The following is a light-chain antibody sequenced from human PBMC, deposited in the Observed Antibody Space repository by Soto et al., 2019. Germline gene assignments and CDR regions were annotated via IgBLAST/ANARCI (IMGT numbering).Light chain of an antibody. Sequence: DIQMTQSPSTLSASVGDRVTITCRASQSINDWVAWYQQKPGRAPKFLIYKASNLESGVPSRFSGSGSGTEFTLTISSLQPGDFATYCQHWHGFSWTFGQGTKVEIK. CDR2: KAS. J-gene: IGKJ1*01. CDR1: QSINDW. CDR3: QHWHGFSWT. V-gene: IGKV1-5*03.